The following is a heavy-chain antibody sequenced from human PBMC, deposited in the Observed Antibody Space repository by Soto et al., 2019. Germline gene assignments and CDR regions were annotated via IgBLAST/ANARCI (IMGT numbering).Heavy chain of an antibody. J-gene: IGHJ4*02. CDR2: ISAYNGNT. CDR3: ARDRGSYALDY. D-gene: IGHD1-26*01. CDR1: GYTFTSYG. Sequence: QVQLVQSGAEVKKPGASVKVSCKASGYTFTSYGIIWVRQAPGQGLEWMGWISAYNGNTHSAQKPQGRVTRTPDTATSTAYMELRSLRSDDTAVYYFARDRGSYALDYWGQGTLVSVSS. V-gene: IGHV1-18*01.